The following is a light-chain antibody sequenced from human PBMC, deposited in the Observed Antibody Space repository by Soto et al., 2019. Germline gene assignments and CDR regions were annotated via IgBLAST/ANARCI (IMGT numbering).Light chain of an antibody. CDR3: CSSAPESTYV. CDR2: KGT. Sequence: QSVLAQPASVSGSPGQSITIACTGTSDDVGAYNSVSWYQQLPHKAPQVILYKGTQRPSGVSSRFSGSTSGNAASLTISGLQADDEADYFCCSSAPESTYVFGTWTKVTVL. CDR1: SDDVGAYNS. V-gene: IGLV2-23*01. J-gene: IGLJ1*01.